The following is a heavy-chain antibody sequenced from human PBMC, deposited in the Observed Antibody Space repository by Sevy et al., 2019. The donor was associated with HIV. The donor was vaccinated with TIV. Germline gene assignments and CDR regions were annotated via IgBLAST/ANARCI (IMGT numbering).Heavy chain of an antibody. CDR1: GGSISSSSYY. CDR2: IYYSGST. V-gene: IGHV4-39*01. Sequence: SETLSLTCTVSGGSISSSSYYWGWIRQPPGKGLEWIGSIYYSGSTYYNPSPKSRVTISVDTSKNQFSLKLSSVTAADTAVYYCARGIYDFWSGYYTVGHWFDPWGQGTLVTVSS. CDR3: ARGIYDFWSGYYTVGHWFDP. J-gene: IGHJ5*02. D-gene: IGHD3-3*01.